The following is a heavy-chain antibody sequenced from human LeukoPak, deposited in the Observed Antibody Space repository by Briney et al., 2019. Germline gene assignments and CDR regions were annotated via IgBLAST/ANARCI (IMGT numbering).Heavy chain of an antibody. V-gene: IGHV3-9*01. CDR2: ISWNSGSI. J-gene: IGHJ1*01. CDR3: AKDSSSWYLEYLQH. Sequence: GRSLRLSCAASGFTFDDYAMHWVRQAPGKGLEWVSGISWNSGSIGYADSVKGRFTISGDNAKNSLYLQMNSLRAEDTALYYCAKDSSSWYLEYLQHWGQGTLVTVSS. CDR1: GFTFDDYA. D-gene: IGHD6-13*01.